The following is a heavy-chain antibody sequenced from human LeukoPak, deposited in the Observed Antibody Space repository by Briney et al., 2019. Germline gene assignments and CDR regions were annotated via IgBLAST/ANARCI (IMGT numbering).Heavy chain of an antibody. Sequence: PGGSLRLSCAASGFTFSSYGMHWVRQAPGKGLEWVAFIRYDGSNKYYADSVKGRFTISRDNSKNTLYLQMNSLRAEDTAVYYCAKDLNPITSAFDYWGQGTLVTVSS. D-gene: IGHD2-2*01. V-gene: IGHV3-30*02. J-gene: IGHJ4*02. CDR1: GFTFSSYG. CDR2: IRYDGSNK. CDR3: AKDLNPITSAFDY.